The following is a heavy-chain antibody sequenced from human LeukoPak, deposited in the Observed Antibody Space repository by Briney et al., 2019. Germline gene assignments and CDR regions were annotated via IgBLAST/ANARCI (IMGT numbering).Heavy chain of an antibody. Sequence: PGGSLRLSCAASGFTFSASSMHWVRQAPGKGLEWVAVISDDGSNKYYADSVKGRFTISRDNSKNTLYLQMNSLRAEDTAVYYCARVRYYDSSGYYRGVFDYWGQGTLVTVSS. V-gene: IGHV3-30-3*01. D-gene: IGHD3-22*01. CDR2: ISDDGSNK. CDR1: GFTFSASS. J-gene: IGHJ4*02. CDR3: ARVRYYDSSGYYRGVFDY.